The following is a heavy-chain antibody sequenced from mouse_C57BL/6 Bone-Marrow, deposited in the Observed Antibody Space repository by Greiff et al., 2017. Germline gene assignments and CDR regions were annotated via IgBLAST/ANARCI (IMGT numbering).Heavy chain of an antibody. Sequence: QVQLQQSGAELARPGASVTLSCKASGYTFTSYGLSWVKQRTGQGLEWIGELYPRSGNTYYNEKFKGKATLTVDKSSSTAYMELRSLTSEDSAVYFCARSPWLLRSDYWGQGTTLTVSS. J-gene: IGHJ2*01. CDR2: LYPRSGNT. CDR1: GYTFTSYG. D-gene: IGHD2-3*01. V-gene: IGHV1-81*01. CDR3: ARSPWLLRSDY.